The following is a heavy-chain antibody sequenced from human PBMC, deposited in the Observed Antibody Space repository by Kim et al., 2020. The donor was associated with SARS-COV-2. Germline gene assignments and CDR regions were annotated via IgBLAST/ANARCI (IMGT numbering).Heavy chain of an antibody. Sequence: GGSLRLSCAASGFTFSSYWMSWVRQAPGKGLEWVANIKQDGSEKYYVDSVKGRFTISRDNAKNSLYLQMNSLRAEDTAVYYCARVEGDIVGAPYYFDYWGQGTLVTVSS. CDR2: IKQDGSEK. D-gene: IGHD1-26*01. CDR1: GFTFSSYW. CDR3: ARVEGDIVGAPYYFDY. J-gene: IGHJ4*02. V-gene: IGHV3-7*03.